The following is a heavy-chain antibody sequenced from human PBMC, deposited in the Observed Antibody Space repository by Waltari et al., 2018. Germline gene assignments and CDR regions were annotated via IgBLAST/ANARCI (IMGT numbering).Heavy chain of an antibody. Sequence: QVQLVQSGAEVKKPGSSVKVSCKASGGALRTHSTLYPISWVRRAAGHGLGWLGGIIPMLGVANSAQRFQGRVSITADESTSTAYMELSSLRSDDTAVYYCASGRGHGDYGGWFDPWGQGTLVTVSS. CDR1: GGALRTHSTLYP. CDR2: IIPMLGVA. V-gene: IGHV1-69*04. CDR3: ASGRGHGDYGGWFDP. D-gene: IGHD4-17*01. J-gene: IGHJ5*02.